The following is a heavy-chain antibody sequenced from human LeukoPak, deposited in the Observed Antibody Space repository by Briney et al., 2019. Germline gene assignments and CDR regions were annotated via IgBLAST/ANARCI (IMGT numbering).Heavy chain of an antibody. V-gene: IGHV1-2*02. J-gene: IGHJ4*02. CDR3: ARSPVGSSALRY. CDR1: GYTSTRYY. D-gene: IGHD3-10*01. Sequence: ASVKVSCKASGYTSTRYYMHWVRQAPGQGLEWLEWINPNSGGTNYAQKFKGRVTMTRDTSISTAYMELRRLRSDDTAVYYCARSPVGSSALRYWGQGTLVTVSS. CDR2: INPNSGGT.